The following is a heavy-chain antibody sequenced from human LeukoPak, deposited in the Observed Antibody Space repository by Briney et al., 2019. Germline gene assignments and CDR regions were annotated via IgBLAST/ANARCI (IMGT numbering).Heavy chain of an antibody. CDR1: GFTFSSYA. V-gene: IGHV3-48*04. CDR2: ISGSSSTI. Sequence: GGSLRLSCAASGFTFSSYAMNWVRQAPGKGLEWVSSISGSSSTIYYADSVKGRFTISRDNAKNSLYLQMNSLRAEDTAVYYCARARSRDGYSYYYYGMDVWGQGTTVTVSS. J-gene: IGHJ6*02. CDR3: ARARSRDGYSYYYYGMDV. D-gene: IGHD5-24*01.